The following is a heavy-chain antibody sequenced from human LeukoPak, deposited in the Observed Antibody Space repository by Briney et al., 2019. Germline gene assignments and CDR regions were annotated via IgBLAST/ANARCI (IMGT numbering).Heavy chain of an antibody. Sequence: PGRSLRLSCAASGFTFSSYGMHWVRQAPGKGLEWVAVISYDGSNKYYADSVKGRFTISRDNSKNTLYLQMNSLRAEDTAVYYCAGQGIAAAGTYSGYYGMDVWGQGTTVTVSS. CDR3: AGQGIAAAGTYSGYYGMDV. V-gene: IGHV3-30*03. D-gene: IGHD6-13*01. CDR1: GFTFSSYG. J-gene: IGHJ6*02. CDR2: ISYDGSNK.